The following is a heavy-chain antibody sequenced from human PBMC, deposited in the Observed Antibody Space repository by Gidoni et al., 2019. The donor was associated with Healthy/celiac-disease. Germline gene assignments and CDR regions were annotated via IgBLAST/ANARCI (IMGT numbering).Heavy chain of an antibody. D-gene: IGHD2-2*01. CDR1: GGSVSSGSYY. CDR2: IYYSGST. V-gene: IGHV4-61*01. CDR3: ARFRLVVPAAVVGWYFDL. Sequence: QVQLQESGPGLVKPSETLSLTCTVSGGSVSSGSYYWSWIRQPPGKGLEWIGYIYYSGSTNYNPSLKSRVTISVDTSKNQFSLKLSSVTAADTAVYYCARFRLVVPAAVVGWYFDLWGRGTLVTVSS. J-gene: IGHJ2*01.